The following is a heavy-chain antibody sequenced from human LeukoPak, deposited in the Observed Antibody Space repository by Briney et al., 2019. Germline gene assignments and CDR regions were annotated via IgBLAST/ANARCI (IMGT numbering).Heavy chain of an antibody. D-gene: IGHD6-19*01. CDR1: GFTFSSYG. CDR3: AKAAVAGVLYNWFDP. J-gene: IGHJ5*02. V-gene: IGHV3-30*18. CDR2: ISYDGSNK. Sequence: GRSLRLSCAASGFTFSSYGMHWVRQAPGKGLEWVAVISYDGSNKYYADSVKGRFTISRDNSKNTLYLQMNSLRAEDTAVYYCAKAAVAGVLYNWFDPWGQGTPVTVSS.